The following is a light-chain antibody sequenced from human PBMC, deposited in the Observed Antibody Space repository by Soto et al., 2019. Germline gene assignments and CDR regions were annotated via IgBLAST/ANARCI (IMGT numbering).Light chain of an antibody. CDR2: AAS. J-gene: IGKJ1*01. V-gene: IGKV1-8*01. CDR1: QGISSY. CDR3: QQYYSYLWT. Sequence: AIRMTQSPSSFSASTGDRVTITCRASQGISSYLAWYQQKPGKAPKLLIYAASTLQSGVPSRFSGSGSGTDFTLTISCLQSEDFATYCYQQYYSYLWTFGQGTTVEIK.